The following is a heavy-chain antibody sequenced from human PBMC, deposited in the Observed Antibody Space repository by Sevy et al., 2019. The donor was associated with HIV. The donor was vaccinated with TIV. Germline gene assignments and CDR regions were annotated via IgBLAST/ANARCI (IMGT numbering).Heavy chain of an antibody. D-gene: IGHD5-12*01. CDR1: GFTFSSYA. CDR2: ISSNGGST. V-gene: IGHV3-64D*06. CDR3: VKDHEATGSFDI. Sequence: GGSLRLSCSASGFTFSSYAMHWVRQAPGKGLEDVSAISSNGGSTYYADSVKGRFTISRDTSKNTLYLQISSLRAEDTAVYYFVKDHEATGSFDIWGQGTMVTVSS. J-gene: IGHJ3*02.